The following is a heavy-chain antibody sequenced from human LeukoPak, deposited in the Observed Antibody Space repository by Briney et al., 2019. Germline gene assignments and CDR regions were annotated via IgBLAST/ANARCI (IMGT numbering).Heavy chain of an antibody. Sequence: GGSLRLSCAASGFMFSDYGMHWVRQAPGKGLEWVAAIWYDGSNIFYADSVKGRFTISRDDSKNALYLQMNSLRAEDTADYYCAKEGDRGEALYYYMDVWGNGTTVTVSS. CDR1: GFMFSDYG. CDR3: AKEGDRGEALYYYMDV. CDR2: IWYDGSNI. V-gene: IGHV3-33*06. D-gene: IGHD3-10*01. J-gene: IGHJ6*03.